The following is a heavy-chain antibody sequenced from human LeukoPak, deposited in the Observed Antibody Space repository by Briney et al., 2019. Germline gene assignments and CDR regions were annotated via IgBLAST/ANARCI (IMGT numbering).Heavy chain of an antibody. J-gene: IGHJ2*01. V-gene: IGHV4-39*01. CDR2: FYHSGTI. Sequence: PSETLSLTCLVSGGSITSDNYFWGWIRQPPEKGLEWIGGFYHSGTIFYSPSLGSRVAISIDTSKNQFPLRLLSVTAADTAVFYCARQGVVPNKAGWYFDLWGRGTLVTVSS. CDR3: ARQGVVPNKAGWYFDL. D-gene: IGHD3-10*01. CDR1: GGSITSDNYF.